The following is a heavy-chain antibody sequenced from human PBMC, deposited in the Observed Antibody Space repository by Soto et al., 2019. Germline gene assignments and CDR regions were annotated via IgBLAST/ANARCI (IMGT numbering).Heavy chain of an antibody. Sequence: PGGSLRLSCAASGFTFSSYGMHWVRQAPGKGLEWAAVISYDGSNKYYADSVKGRFTISRDNSKNTLYLQMNSLGAEDTAVYYCAKERMVRGLSWFDPWGQGTLVTVSS. CDR3: AKERMVRGLSWFDP. CDR1: GFTFSSYG. J-gene: IGHJ5*02. D-gene: IGHD3-10*01. CDR2: ISYDGSNK. V-gene: IGHV3-30*18.